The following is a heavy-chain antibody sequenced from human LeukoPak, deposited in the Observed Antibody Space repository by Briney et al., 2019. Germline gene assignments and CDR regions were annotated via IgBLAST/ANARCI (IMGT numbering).Heavy chain of an antibody. Sequence: GGSLRLSCAASGFTFSSYSMNWVRQAPGKGLEWVSSISSSSSYIYYADSVKGRFTISRDNSKNTLYLQMNSLRAEDTAVYYCARVDYYDSSGYFDYWGQGTLVTVSS. CDR3: ARVDYYDSSGYFDY. J-gene: IGHJ4*02. D-gene: IGHD3-22*01. CDR1: GFTFSSYS. CDR2: ISSSSSYI. V-gene: IGHV3-21*01.